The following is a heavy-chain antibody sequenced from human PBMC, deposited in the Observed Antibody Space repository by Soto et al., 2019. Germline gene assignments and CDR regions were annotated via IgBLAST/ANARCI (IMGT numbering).Heavy chain of an antibody. J-gene: IGHJ5*02. CDR2: IYYSGST. D-gene: IGHD6-6*01. Sequence: SETLSLTCTVSGGSISSSSYYWGWIRQPPGKGLEWIGSIYYSGSTYYNPSLKSRVTISVDTSKNQFSLKLSSVTAADTAVYYCARARPLYSSSSVGWFDPWGQGTLVT. CDR3: ARARPLYSSSSVGWFDP. V-gene: IGHV4-39*01. CDR1: GGSISSSSYY.